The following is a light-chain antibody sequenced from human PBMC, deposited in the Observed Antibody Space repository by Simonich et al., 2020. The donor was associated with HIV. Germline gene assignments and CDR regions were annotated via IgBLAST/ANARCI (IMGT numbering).Light chain of an antibody. V-gene: IGLV4-69*01. CDR2: VDRDGSH. Sequence: QLVLTQSPSASASLGASVRLTCTLSSGHSRYAIAWHQQQPEKGPRYLMKVDRDGSHSKGDGIPDRFSGSSYGAERYLTISSLQSEDEADYYCQTWGAGAGANWVFGGGTKLTVL. J-gene: IGLJ3*02. CDR3: QTWGAGAGANWV. CDR1: SGHSRYA.